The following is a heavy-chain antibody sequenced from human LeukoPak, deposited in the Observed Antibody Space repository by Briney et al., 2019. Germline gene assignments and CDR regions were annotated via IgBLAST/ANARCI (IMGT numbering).Heavy chain of an antibody. J-gene: IGHJ3*02. CDR2: IGGGGGST. CDR3: ASLLEPQNDAVDI. Sequence: GGSLRLSCAASGFTFSSYAMYWVRQAPGKGLEWVSVIGGGGGSTDYAESVKGRFTISRDNAKNSLYLQMNSLRAEDSAVYYCASLLEPQNDAVDIWGQGTMATVSS. V-gene: IGHV3-23*01. D-gene: IGHD1-1*01. CDR1: GFTFSSYA.